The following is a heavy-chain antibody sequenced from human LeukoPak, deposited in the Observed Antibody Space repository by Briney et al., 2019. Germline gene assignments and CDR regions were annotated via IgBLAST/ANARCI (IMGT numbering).Heavy chain of an antibody. Sequence: GRSLRLSCAASGFTFSSYGMHWVRQAPGKGLEWVAVISYDGSNKYYADSVKGRFTISRDNSKDTLYLQMNSLRAEDTAVYYCAKGGIAQDSDDWGQGTLVTVSS. J-gene: IGHJ4*02. D-gene: IGHD1-26*01. CDR3: AKGGIAQDSDD. CDR1: GFTFSSYG. CDR2: ISYDGSNK. V-gene: IGHV3-30*18.